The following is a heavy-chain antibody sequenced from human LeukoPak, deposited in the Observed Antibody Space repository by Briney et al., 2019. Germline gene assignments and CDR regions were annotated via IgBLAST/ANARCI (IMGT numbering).Heavy chain of an antibody. D-gene: IGHD2-8*01. CDR1: GFTFSSYA. V-gene: IGHV3-23*01. J-gene: IGHJ4*02. CDR3: AKDTSIGKYCTSGVCSPFDY. CDR2: ISDSGDYA. Sequence: GGSLRLSCAGSGFTFSSYAMSWVRQAPGKGLEWVSAISDSGDYAYYADSVKGRFTISRDNSKNTLYLHVNSLRAEDTAVYYCAKDTSIGKYCTSGVCSPFDYWGQGTLVTVSS.